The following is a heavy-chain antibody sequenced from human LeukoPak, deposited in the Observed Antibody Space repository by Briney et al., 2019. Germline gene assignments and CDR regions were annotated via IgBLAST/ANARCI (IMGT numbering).Heavy chain of an antibody. D-gene: IGHD5-24*01. Sequence: PGGSLRLSCAASGFIVSSRYMSWVRQAPGKGLEWVSAIYSGVGTNYADSVKGRFTISRDNSRNTLYLQMNSLRAEDTAVYYCARAKEEMTSILGFDYWGQGTLVTVSS. CDR2: IYSGVGT. CDR3: ARAKEEMTSILGFDY. CDR1: GFIVSSRY. V-gene: IGHV3-53*01. J-gene: IGHJ4*02.